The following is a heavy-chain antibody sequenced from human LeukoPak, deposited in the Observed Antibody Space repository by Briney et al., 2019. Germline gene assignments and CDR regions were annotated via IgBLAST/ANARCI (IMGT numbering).Heavy chain of an antibody. CDR1: GFTFTNHA. CDR2: ISGGVFSGSATGT. V-gene: IGHV3-23*01. D-gene: IGHD6-13*01. CDR3: AKRSDYSSPYYFDY. J-gene: IGHJ4*02. Sequence: PGGSLRLSCAASGFTFTNHAMNWVRQAPGKGLEWVSIISGGVFSGSATGTYYADSVNGLFTISEDNSKTTQYLQINSLRAEETVVYYCAKRSDYSSPYYFDYWGQGTLVTVSS.